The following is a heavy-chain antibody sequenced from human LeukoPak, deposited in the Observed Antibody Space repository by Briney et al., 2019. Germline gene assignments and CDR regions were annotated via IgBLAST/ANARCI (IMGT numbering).Heavy chain of an antibody. CDR1: GYTLTELS. Sequence: ASVKVSCKVSGYTLTELSMHWVRQAPGKGLEWMGDFDPEDGETIYAQKFQGRVTITEDTSTDTAYMELSSLRSEDTAVYYCATDSYYDSSGYSNWYFDLWGRGTLVTVSS. D-gene: IGHD3-22*01. CDR3: ATDSYYDSSGYSNWYFDL. CDR2: FDPEDGET. J-gene: IGHJ2*01. V-gene: IGHV1-24*01.